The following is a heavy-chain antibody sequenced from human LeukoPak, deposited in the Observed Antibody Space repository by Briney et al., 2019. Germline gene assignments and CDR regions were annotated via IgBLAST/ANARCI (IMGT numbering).Heavy chain of an antibody. D-gene: IGHD3-22*01. V-gene: IGHV1-69*02. CDR1: GGTFSSYT. CDR3: ARNYDSSGYYYYYYGMDV. Sequence: SVKVSCKASGGTFSSYTISWMRQAPGQGLEWMGRIIPILGIANYAQKFQGRVTITADKSTSTAYMELSSLRSEDTAVYYCARNYDSSGYYYYYYGMDVWGQGTTVTVSS. CDR2: IIPILGIA. J-gene: IGHJ6*02.